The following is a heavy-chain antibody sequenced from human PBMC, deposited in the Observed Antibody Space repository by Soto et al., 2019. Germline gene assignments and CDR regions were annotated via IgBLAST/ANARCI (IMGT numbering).Heavy chain of an antibody. D-gene: IGHD2-15*01. Sequence: PSETLSLTCTVSGGTITSDDYHWTWIRQPPGKGLEWIGFIYYSGTYYNPSLRGRVTISVDTSKNEFSLQLSSVTAADTAVYYCARDLAYCASGSCYAKWGSWGQGTLVTVSS. V-gene: IGHV4-30-4*01. J-gene: IGHJ4*02. CDR1: GGTITSDDYH. CDR3: ARDLAYCASGSCYAKWGS. CDR2: IYYSGT.